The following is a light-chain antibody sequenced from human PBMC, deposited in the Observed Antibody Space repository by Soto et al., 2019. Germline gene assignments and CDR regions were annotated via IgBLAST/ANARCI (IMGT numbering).Light chain of an antibody. Sequence: DIQLTQSPSTLSASVGDSVTITCRASQNISNWLAWYQQKPGSAPKILISDASSLQTGVPSRFSGAWSGTEFTLTISGLQPDDSATYSGLQYNIFHSFGQGTKLEIK. J-gene: IGKJ2*03. CDR1: QNISNW. V-gene: IGKV1-5*01. CDR3: LQYNIFHS. CDR2: DAS.